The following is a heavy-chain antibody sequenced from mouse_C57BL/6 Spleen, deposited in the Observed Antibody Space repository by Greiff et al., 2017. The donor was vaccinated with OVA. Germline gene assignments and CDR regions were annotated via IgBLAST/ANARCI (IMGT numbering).Heavy chain of an antibody. CDR3: ASSSITTVVATPFFDY. CDR1: GYTFTSYT. J-gene: IGHJ2*01. CDR2: INPSSGYT. D-gene: IGHD1-1*01. V-gene: IGHV1-4*01. Sequence: QVQLQQSGAELARPGASVKMSCKASGYTFTSYTMHWVKQRPGQGLEWIGYINPSSGYTKYNQKFKDKATLTADKSSSTAYMQLSSLTSEDSAVYYCASSSITTVVATPFFDYWGQGTTLTVSS.